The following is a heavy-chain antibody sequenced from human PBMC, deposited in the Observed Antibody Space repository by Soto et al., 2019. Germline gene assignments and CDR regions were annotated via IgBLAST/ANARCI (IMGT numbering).Heavy chain of an antibody. V-gene: IGHV4-30-4*01. Sequence: SETLSLTCTVSGGSISSGDYYWSWIRQPPGKGLEWIGYIYYSGSTYYNPSLKSRVTISVDTSKNQFSLKLSSVTAADTAVYYCASAAIVLVPAAYRGRYFDYWGQGTLVTVSS. CDR2: IYYSGST. D-gene: IGHD2-2*01. CDR3: ASAAIVLVPAAYRGRYFDY. CDR1: GGSISSGDYY. J-gene: IGHJ4*02.